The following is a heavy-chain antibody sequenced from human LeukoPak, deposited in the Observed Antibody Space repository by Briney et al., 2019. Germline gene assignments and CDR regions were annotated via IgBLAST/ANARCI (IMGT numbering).Heavy chain of an antibody. Sequence: VNVSCKASGYTFTSYGISWVRQAPGQGLEWMGWISAYNGNTNYAQKLQGRVTMTTDTSTSSAYMELRSLRSDDTAVYYCARVRGIVATGYFDYWGQGTLVTVSS. D-gene: IGHD5-12*01. V-gene: IGHV1-18*01. CDR1: GYTFTSYG. CDR2: ISAYNGNT. J-gene: IGHJ4*02. CDR3: ARVRGIVATGYFDY.